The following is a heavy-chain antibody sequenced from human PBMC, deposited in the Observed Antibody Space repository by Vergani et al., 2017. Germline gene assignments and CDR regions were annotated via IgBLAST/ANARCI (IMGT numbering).Heavy chain of an antibody. V-gene: IGHV4-34*01. J-gene: IGHJ6*03. CDR2: INHSGIT. CDR1: GGSFSAYH. Sequence: QVQVQQWGAGLLKPSETLSLTCAVYGGSFSAYHWTWIRQSPGKGLEWIGDINHSGITNYNPSLKSRVTISLDTSKRQFSLKLRSVTAADTAVYYCARVTRFSDPHNYYYYCYMDVWGRGTTVTVYS. D-gene: IGHD1/OR15-1a*01. CDR3: ARVTRFSDPHNYYYYCYMDV.